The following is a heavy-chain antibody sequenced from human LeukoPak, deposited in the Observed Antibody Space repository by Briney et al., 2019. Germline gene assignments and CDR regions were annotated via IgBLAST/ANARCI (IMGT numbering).Heavy chain of an antibody. CDR2: IHSIGLST. D-gene: IGHD6-13*01. Sequence: GGSLRLSCVASGFIFDNYAMSWVRQAPGKGLEWGSDIHSIGLSTFYADSVRGRFTISRDNSKNTLHLQMNSLRAEDTGIYYCAKDIAEGNGFDYWGQGTLVTVSS. V-gene: IGHV3-23*01. J-gene: IGHJ4*02. CDR1: GFIFDNYA. CDR3: AKDIAEGNGFDY.